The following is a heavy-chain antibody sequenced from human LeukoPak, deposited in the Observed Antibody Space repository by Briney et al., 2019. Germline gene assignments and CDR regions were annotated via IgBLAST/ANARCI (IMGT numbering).Heavy chain of an antibody. D-gene: IGHD3-10*01. J-gene: IGHJ4*02. V-gene: IGHV1-18*01. CDR1: GYTFTSYG. CDR2: ISAYNGNT. Sequence: GASVKVSCKASGYTFTSYGISWVRQAPGQGLEWMGWISAYNGNTNYAQKFQGRVTMTRDTSISTAYMELSRLRSDDTAVYYCARVLLWFGETFDYWGQGTLVTVSS. CDR3: ARVLLWFGETFDY.